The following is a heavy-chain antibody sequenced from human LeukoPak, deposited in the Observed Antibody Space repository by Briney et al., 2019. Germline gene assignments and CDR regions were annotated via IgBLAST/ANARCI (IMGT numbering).Heavy chain of an antibody. CDR3: AKDGFGGLLWFGELLSHSGYYFDY. CDR2: IGTSGSST. J-gene: IGHJ4*02. CDR1: GFTFSSYA. Sequence: GGSLRLSCAASGFTFSSYAMNWVRQGPGKGLEWVSAIGTSGSSTYYADSVKGRFTISRDNSKNTLYLQMNSLRAEDTAVYYCAKDGFGGLLWFGELLSHSGYYFDYWGQGTLVAVSS. V-gene: IGHV3-23*01. D-gene: IGHD3-10*01.